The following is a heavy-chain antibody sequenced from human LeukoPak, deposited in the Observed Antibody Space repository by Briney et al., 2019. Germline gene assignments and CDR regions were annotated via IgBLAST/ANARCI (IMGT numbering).Heavy chain of an antibody. CDR3: ARDFPPYVAGDAFDY. D-gene: IGHD2-15*01. V-gene: IGHV3-30-3*01. Sequence: QPGRSLRLSCAASGFTFSSYAMHWVRQAPGKGLEWVAVISYDGSNKYYADSVKGRFTISRDNSKNTLYLQMNSLRAEDTAVYYCARDFPPYVAGDAFDYWGQGTLVTVSS. CDR1: GFTFSSYA. J-gene: IGHJ4*02. CDR2: ISYDGSNK.